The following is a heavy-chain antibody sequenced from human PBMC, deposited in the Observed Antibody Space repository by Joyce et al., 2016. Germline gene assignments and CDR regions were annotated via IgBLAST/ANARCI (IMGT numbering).Heavy chain of an antibody. D-gene: IGHD6-6*01. CDR3: AKDKYMRSSRESHFHH. J-gene: IGHJ1*01. Sequence: EVQLVDSGGVVVQPGGSLRLSCAASGFIFDDYTMFWVRQPPVKGLEGVSLITWDAGSIYYADAVKDRFTIARDNSKNSLFLQINSLKTEDTALYYCAKDKYMRSSRESHFHHWGQGTPVIVSS. CDR1: GFIFDDYT. CDR2: ITWDAGSI. V-gene: IGHV3-43*01.